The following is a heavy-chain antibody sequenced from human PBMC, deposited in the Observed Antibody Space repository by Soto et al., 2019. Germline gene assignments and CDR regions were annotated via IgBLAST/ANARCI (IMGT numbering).Heavy chain of an antibody. V-gene: IGHV1-69*01. CDR2: IIPIFGTA. J-gene: IGHJ2*01. CDR3: ARPLQSWPGGWYFDL. D-gene: IGHD3-16*01. CDR1: GGTFSSYS. Sequence: QVQLVQSGAEVKKPGSSVKLSCKASGGTFSSYSINWVRQAPGQGLEWMGGIIPIFGTANSAQKFQGRVTLTADESTSTAHMELNSLRNEDTAVYYCARPLQSWPGGWYFDLWGRGTLVTVSS.